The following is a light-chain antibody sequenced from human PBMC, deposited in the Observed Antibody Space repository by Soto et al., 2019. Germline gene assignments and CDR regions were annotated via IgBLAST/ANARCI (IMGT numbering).Light chain of an antibody. CDR3: QQYNNWPQT. Sequence: EAVLTQSPATLSVSPGERATRSCRASQSVATNLAWYQQRPGQAPRLLIYGASKRAIGLPARFSGSGSGTEFTLTITSLQSEDFAVYYCQQYNNWPQTFGQGTKVDI. V-gene: IGKV3-15*01. CDR1: QSVATN. CDR2: GAS. J-gene: IGKJ1*01.